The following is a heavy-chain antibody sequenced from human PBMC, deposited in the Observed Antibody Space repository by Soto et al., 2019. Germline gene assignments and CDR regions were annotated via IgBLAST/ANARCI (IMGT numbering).Heavy chain of an antibody. CDR1: GGSISSGGYY. CDR3: ARVGQQFVELSAYGMDV. V-gene: IGHV4-31*03. Sequence: SDTLSLTCTVSGGSISSGGYYWSWIRQHPGKGLEWVGYIYYSGSTYYNPSLKSRVTISVDTSKNQFSLKLSSVTAADTAVYYCARVGQQFVELSAYGMDVWGQGTTVTVSS. J-gene: IGHJ6*02. CDR2: IYYSGST. D-gene: IGHD3-10*01.